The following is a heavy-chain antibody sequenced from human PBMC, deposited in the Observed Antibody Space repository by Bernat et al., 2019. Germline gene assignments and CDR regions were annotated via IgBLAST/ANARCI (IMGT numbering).Heavy chain of an antibody. CDR2: IWYDGSNK. J-gene: IGHJ5*02. D-gene: IGHD5-18*01. V-gene: IGHV3-33*01. Sequence: QVQLVESGGGVVQPGRSLGLSCAASGFTFSSYGMHWVRQAPGKGLEWVAVIWYDGSNKYYADSVKGRFTISRDNSKNTLYLQMNSLRAEDTAVYYCARESSDVDTAMAPLLDSMGFDPWGQGTLVTVSS. CDR1: GFTFSSYG. CDR3: ARESSDVDTAMAPLLDSMGFDP.